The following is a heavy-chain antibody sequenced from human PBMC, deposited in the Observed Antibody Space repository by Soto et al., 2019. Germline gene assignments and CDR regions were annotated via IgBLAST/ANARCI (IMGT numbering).Heavy chain of an antibody. CDR2: IIPIFGTA. V-gene: IGHV1-69*13. Sequence: ASLKVSCKASGGTFSSYAISWVRQAPGQGLEWMGGIIPIFGTANYAQKFQGRVTITADESTSTAYMELSSLRSEDTAVYYCARGSLRYSSGWEFDYWGQGTLVTVSS. J-gene: IGHJ4*02. CDR1: GGTFSSYA. CDR3: ARGSLRYSSGWEFDY. D-gene: IGHD6-19*01.